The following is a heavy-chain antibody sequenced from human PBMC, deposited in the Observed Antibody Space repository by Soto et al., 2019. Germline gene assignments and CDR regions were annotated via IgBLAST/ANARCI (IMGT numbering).Heavy chain of an antibody. CDR3: VREDILGARSFDY. V-gene: IGHV3-48*02. CDR2: ISSLSSPR. J-gene: IGHJ4*02. D-gene: IGHD1-26*01. CDR1: GLTFGGYS. Sequence: LRLSCAAAGLTFGGYSMNWVRQAPGKGLEWISYISSLSSPRYYAESVEGRFIISRNNAKNSLYLQMNSLRDEDTAVYFCVREDILGARSFDYWGQGTRVTVSS.